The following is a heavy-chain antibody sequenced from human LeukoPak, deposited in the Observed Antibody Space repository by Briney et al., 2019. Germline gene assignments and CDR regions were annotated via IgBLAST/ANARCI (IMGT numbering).Heavy chain of an antibody. D-gene: IGHD4-17*01. Sequence: ASVKVSCKAAGYTFNSYAISWVRQAPGQGLEWMGYIITYNGNTKYAQKVQGGVTMTADASTNTAYMELRSLRSDDTAVYYCAKTTVTSEDYSYYYMDVWGKGTTVTVSS. CDR1: GYTFNSYA. J-gene: IGHJ6*03. V-gene: IGHV1-18*01. CDR2: IITYNGNT. CDR3: AKTTVTSEDYSYYYMDV.